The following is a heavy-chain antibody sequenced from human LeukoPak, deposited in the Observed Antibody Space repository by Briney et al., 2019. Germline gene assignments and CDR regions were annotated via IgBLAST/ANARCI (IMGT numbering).Heavy chain of an antibody. Sequence: GGSLRLSCAASGFTFSSYWMSWVCQAPGKGLEWVANIKQDGSGKYYVDSVKGRFTISRDNAKNSLYLQMNSLRAEDTAVYYCARGWVGGAFDIWGQGTMVTVSS. J-gene: IGHJ3*02. CDR1: GFTFSSYW. D-gene: IGHD3-16*01. CDR3: ARGWVGGAFDI. CDR2: IKQDGSGK. V-gene: IGHV3-7*01.